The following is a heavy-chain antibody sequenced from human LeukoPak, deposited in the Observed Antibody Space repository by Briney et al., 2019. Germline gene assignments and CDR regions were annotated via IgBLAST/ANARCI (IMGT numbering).Heavy chain of an antibody. V-gene: IGHV1-58*02. CDR1: GFTFTSSA. CDR3: AADSGIAVANY. Sequence: SVKVSCKASGFTFTSSAMQWVRQARGQRLEWIGWIVVGSGITNYAQKFQERVTNTRDMSTSTAFMELSSLRSEDTAVYYCAADSGIAVANYWGQGTLVTVSS. D-gene: IGHD6-19*01. CDR2: IVVGSGIT. J-gene: IGHJ4*02.